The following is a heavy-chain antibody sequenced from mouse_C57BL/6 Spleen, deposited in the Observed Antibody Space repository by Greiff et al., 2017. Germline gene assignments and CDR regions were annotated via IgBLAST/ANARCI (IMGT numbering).Heavy chain of an antibody. J-gene: IGHJ2*01. V-gene: IGHV1-61*01. CDR3: ARIERDYFDY. CDR1: GYTFTSYW. Sequence: VQLQQPGAELVRPGSSVKLSCKASGYTFTSYWMDWVKQRPGQGLEWIGNIYPSDSETHYNQKFKDKATLTVDKSSSTAYMQLSSLTSEDAAVYYCARIERDYFDYWGQGTTLTVSS. CDR2: IYPSDSET.